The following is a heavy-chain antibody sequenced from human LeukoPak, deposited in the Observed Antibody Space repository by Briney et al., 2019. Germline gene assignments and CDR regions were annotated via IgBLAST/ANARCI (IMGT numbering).Heavy chain of an antibody. CDR1: GDSVSSNSAA. D-gene: IGHD6-19*01. V-gene: IGHV6-1*01. Sequence: ASQTLSLTCAISGDSVSSNSAAWNWIRQSPSRGLEWLGRTYYRSKWYNDYAVSVKSRITINPDTSKNQFSLQLNSVTPEDTAVYYCARDSYSSGWHNVDYFDYWGQGTLVTVSS. J-gene: IGHJ4*02. CDR3: ARDSYSSGWHNVDYFDY. CDR2: TYYRSKWYN.